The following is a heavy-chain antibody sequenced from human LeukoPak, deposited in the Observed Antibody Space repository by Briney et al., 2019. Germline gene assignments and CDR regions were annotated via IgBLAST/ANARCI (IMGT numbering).Heavy chain of an antibody. J-gene: IGHJ4*02. V-gene: IGHV3-48*03. D-gene: IGHD1/OR15-1a*01. CDR2: ISGSGRTI. CDR1: GFTFSRYE. Sequence: SGGSLRLSCAASGFTFSRYEMNWVRQAPGKGLEWLSYISGSGRTIFYGDSVKGRFTISRDNSKNTLYLQMNSLRAEDTAVYYCAKAWLEQGGMFDYWGQGTPVTVSS. CDR3: AKAWLEQGGMFDY.